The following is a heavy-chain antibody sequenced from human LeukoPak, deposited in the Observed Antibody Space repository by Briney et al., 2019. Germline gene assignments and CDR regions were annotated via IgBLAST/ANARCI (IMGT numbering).Heavy chain of an antibody. V-gene: IGHV4-31*01. Sequence: SQTLSLTCTVSGGSISSGGYYWSWIRQHPGKGLEWIGYIYYSGTTYFNPSHKSQVTISVDTSKNQFSLKLSSVTAADTAVYYCVRRARVAADWGPGTLVTVSSGVDVWGQGTTVTVSS. D-gene: IGHD7-27*01. CDR3: VRRARVAADWGPGTLVTVSSGVDV. CDR1: GGSISSGGYY. J-gene: IGHJ6*02. CDR2: IYYSGTT.